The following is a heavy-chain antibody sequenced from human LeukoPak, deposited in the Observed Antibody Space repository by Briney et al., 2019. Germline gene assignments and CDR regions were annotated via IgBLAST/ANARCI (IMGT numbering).Heavy chain of an antibody. J-gene: IGHJ4*02. V-gene: IGHV4-39*02. CDR3: VGTDFYFFDY. Sequence: PSETLSLTCSVSGGSINTINHYWGWIRQPRGKGLEWIATIYYTGAAYSDPSLKSRVTISIDTSKNHFSLRLTSVTAADTAVYYCVGTDFYFFDYWGQGMLATVSS. CDR1: GGSINTINHY. CDR2: IYYTGAA. D-gene: IGHD3-3*01.